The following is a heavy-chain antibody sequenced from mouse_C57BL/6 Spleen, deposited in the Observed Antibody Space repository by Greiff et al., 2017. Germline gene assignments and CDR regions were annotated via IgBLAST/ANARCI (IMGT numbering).Heavy chain of an antibody. V-gene: IGHV1-64*01. J-gene: IGHJ4*01. Sequence: QVQLQQPGAELVKPGASVKLSCKASGYTFTRYWMHWVKQRPGQGLEWIGMIHPKSGSTNYNEKFKSKATLTADKSSRTAYMQLSSLTSEDSAVYYCARSMPDAIDYWGQGTSVTVSS. CDR1: GYTFTRYW. CDR3: ARSMPDAIDY. CDR2: IHPKSGST.